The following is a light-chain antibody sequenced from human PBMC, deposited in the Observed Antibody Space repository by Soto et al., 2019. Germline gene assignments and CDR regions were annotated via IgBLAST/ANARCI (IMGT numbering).Light chain of an antibody. CDR1: RSDVGGYEH. CDR3: SSYAGSNGV. Sequence: QSVLTQPASVSGSPGQSISISCTGTRSDVGGYEHVSWYQQHPGKVPRLIIFDVSSRPSGVSHRFSGSKSGDTASLTISGLQAEDEADYYCSSYAGSNGVFGTGTKVTVL. CDR2: DVS. V-gene: IGLV2-14*03. J-gene: IGLJ1*01.